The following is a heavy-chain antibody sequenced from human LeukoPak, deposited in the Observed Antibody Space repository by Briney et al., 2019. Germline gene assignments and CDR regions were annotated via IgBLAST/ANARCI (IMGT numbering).Heavy chain of an antibody. V-gene: IGHV3-23*01. CDR2: SSASGDST. Sequence: GGSLRLSCAASGFTFSSYWMNWARQAPGKGLEWVSASSASGDSTYYADSVKGRFTISRDNSKNTLYLQMNSLRAEDTAVYYCASEIAAGDYWGQGTLVTVSS. CDR3: ASEIAAGDY. D-gene: IGHD6-13*01. CDR1: GFTFSSYW. J-gene: IGHJ4*02.